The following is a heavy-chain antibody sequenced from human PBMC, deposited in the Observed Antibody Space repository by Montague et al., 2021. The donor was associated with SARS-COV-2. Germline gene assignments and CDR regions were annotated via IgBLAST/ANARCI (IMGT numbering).Heavy chain of an antibody. CDR1: GGSLSGYY. CDR3: VSGIYPSGSYYNRYYYGLNI. V-gene: IGHV4-34*01. D-gene: IGHD3-10*01. Sequence: SETLSLTCAVYGGSLSGYYWSWIRQPPEKGLEWIGEINHSANTKXKPSLKSPVTISIDTSKNQFSLKMTSVTAADTATYYCVSGIYPSGSYYNRYYYGLNIWGPGTTVIVSS. J-gene: IGHJ6*02. CDR2: INHSANT.